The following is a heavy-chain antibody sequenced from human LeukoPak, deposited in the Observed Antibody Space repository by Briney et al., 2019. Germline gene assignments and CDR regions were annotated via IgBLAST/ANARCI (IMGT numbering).Heavy chain of an antibody. D-gene: IGHD4-23*01. CDR1: GGTFSSYA. CDR3: ARDKPRRTSVVTHGGEA. Sequence: GASVKVSCKASGGTFSSYAISGVRQAPGQGLEWMGRIIPIFGIANYAQKFQGRVTITADKSTSTAYMELSSLRSEDTAVYYCARDKPRRTSVVTHGGEAWGQGTMVTVSS. V-gene: IGHV1-69*04. CDR2: IIPIFGIA. J-gene: IGHJ3*01.